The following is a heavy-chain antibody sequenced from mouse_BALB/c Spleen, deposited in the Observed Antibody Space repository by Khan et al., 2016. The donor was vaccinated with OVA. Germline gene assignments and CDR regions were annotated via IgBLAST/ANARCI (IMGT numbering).Heavy chain of an antibody. V-gene: IGHV1-76*01. J-gene: IGHJ2*01. D-gene: IGHD3-2*02. CDR2: IYPGTDNT. CDR1: GYIFTNYW. Sequence: QVQLKESGAELVRPGASVKLSCKTSGYIFTNYWIHWVKQRSGQGLEWIARIYPGTDNTYYSEKVRDKATLTADKSSSTAYMQLSSLKAEDSAIYFCAREEALYYFDYWGQGTTLTVSS. CDR3: AREEALYYFDY.